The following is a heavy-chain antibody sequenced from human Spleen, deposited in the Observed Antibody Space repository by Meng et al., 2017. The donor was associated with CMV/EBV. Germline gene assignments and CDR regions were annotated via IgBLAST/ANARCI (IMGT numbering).Heavy chain of an antibody. CDR3: ARCWIRRTSTDCYPLDY. J-gene: IGHJ4*02. CDR1: GFTFSSYS. D-gene: IGHD2-2*01. Sequence: GGSLRLSCAASGFTFSSYSMNWVRQAPGKGLEWVSSISYGSTYIYYSDSVQGRFTISRDNAKNSLYLEMNSLRAEDTAIYYCARCWIRRTSTDCYPLDYWGQGTLVTVSS. CDR2: ISYGSTYI. V-gene: IGHV3-21*01.